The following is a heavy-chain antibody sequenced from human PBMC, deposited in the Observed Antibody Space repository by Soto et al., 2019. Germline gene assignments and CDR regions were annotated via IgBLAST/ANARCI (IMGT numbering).Heavy chain of an antibody. CDR2: INPSGGST. D-gene: IGHD2-15*01. CDR3: ARDYCSGGSCYSPRSWFDP. Sequence: QVQLVQSGAEVKKPGASVKVSCKASGYTFTSYYMHWVRQAPGQGLEWMGIINPSGGSTSYAQKFQGRVTMTRDTSTSRVYMELSSLRSEDTAVYYCARDYCSGGSCYSPRSWFDPWGQGTLVTVSS. CDR1: GYTFTSYY. J-gene: IGHJ5*02. V-gene: IGHV1-46*03.